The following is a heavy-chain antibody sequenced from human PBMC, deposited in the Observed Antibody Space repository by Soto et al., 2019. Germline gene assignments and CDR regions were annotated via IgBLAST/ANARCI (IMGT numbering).Heavy chain of an antibody. Sequence: EVQLLESGGGLVQPGGSLRLSCATDGFTFDSYAMHWVRQAPGKGLEWVSALSGGGYQTYYADSVKGRPTMSRDRSKNTVYLQLNSLRAEATAVYFCAKDRLTVFGVVVTFEDWGRGTLVTVAS. V-gene: IGHV3-23*01. CDR3: AKDRLTVFGVVVTFED. CDR2: LSGGGYQT. CDR1: GFTFDSYA. J-gene: IGHJ4*02. D-gene: IGHD3-3*01.